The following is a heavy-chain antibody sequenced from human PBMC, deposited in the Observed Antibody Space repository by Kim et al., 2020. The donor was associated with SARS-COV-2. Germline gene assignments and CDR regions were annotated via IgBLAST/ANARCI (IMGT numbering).Heavy chain of an antibody. CDR1: GFTFSSYS. J-gene: IGHJ4*02. Sequence: GGSLRLSCAASGFTFSSYSMNWVRQAPGKGLEWVSYISSSSSTIYYADSVKGRFTISRDNAKNSLYLQMNSLRDEDTAVYYCARDTYYYDSSGYYHNYGIDYWGQGTLVTVSS. D-gene: IGHD3-22*01. CDR2: ISSSSSTI. CDR3: ARDTYYYDSSGYYHNYGIDY. V-gene: IGHV3-48*02.